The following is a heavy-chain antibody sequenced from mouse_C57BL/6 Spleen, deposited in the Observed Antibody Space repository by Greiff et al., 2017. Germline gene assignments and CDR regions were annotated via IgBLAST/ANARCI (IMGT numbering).Heavy chain of an antibody. D-gene: IGHD1-1*01. CDR2: INPNNGGT. Sequence: DVKLQESGPELVKPGASVKMSCKASGYTFTDYNMHWVKQSHGKSLEWIGYINPNNGGTSYNQKFKGKATLTVNKSSSTAYMELRSLTSEDSAVYYCARLGYYGSEWGQGTTLTVSS. V-gene: IGHV1-22*01. J-gene: IGHJ2*01. CDR1: GYTFTDYN. CDR3: ARLGYYGSE.